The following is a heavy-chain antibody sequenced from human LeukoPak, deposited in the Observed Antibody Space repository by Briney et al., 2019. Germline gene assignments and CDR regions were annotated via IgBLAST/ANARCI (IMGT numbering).Heavy chain of an antibody. Sequence: SETLSLTCTVSGGSVSGTSYYWGWIRQPPGKGLEWIGSIYYSGSTYYNPSLKSRVTISVDTSKNRFSLKLSTVTAADTAVYYCARLSGNGFDMWGQGTTVTVSS. J-gene: IGHJ3*02. CDR3: ARLSGNGFDM. CDR2: IYYSGST. V-gene: IGHV4-39*01. CDR1: GGSVSGTSYY. D-gene: IGHD1-26*01.